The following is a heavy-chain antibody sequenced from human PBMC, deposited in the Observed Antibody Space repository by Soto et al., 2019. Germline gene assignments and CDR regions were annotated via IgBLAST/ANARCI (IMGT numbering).Heavy chain of an antibody. CDR3: ARDLYYYGSGTYSGGY. V-gene: IGHV1-18*01. CDR1: GYAFNSRY. CDR2: ISGYSAKT. D-gene: IGHD3-10*01. Sequence: ASVKVSCKASGYAFNSRYINWVRQAPGQGLEWMGWISGYSAKTNYAQNLQGRVTMTTDTSTSTAYMELRSLRSDDTAVYYCARDLYYYGSGTYSGGYWGRG. J-gene: IGHJ4*02.